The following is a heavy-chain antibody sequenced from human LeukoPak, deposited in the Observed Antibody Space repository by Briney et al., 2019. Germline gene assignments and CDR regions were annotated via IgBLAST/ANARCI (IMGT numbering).Heavy chain of an antibody. CDR2: ISSSGSTI. Sequence: GRSLRLSCAASGFTFSDYYMSWIRQAPGKGLEWVSYISSSGSTIYYADSVKGRFTISRDNAKNSLYLQMNSLRAEDTAVYYCARALGSSGYYYALGASDIWGQGTMVTVSS. CDR3: ARALGSSGYYYALGASDI. CDR1: GFTFSDYY. J-gene: IGHJ3*02. D-gene: IGHD3-22*01. V-gene: IGHV3-11*01.